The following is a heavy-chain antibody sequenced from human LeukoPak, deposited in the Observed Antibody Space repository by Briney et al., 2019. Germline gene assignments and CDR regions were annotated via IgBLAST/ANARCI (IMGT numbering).Heavy chain of an antibody. D-gene: IGHD3-10*01. CDR2: INPSGGST. J-gene: IGHJ5*02. CDR1: GYTFTSYG. V-gene: IGHV1-46*01. Sequence: ASVKVSCKASGYTFTSYGISWVRQAPGQGLEWMGIINPSGGSTSYAQKFQGRVTMTRDMSTSTVYMELRSLRSEDTAVYYCARGRAMVRGYNWFDPWGQGTLVTVSS. CDR3: ARGRAMVRGYNWFDP.